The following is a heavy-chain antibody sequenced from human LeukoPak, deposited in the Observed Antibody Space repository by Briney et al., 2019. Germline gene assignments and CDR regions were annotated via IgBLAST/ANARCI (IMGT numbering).Heavy chain of an antibody. CDR2: ISWNGAST. D-gene: IGHD3-10*01. CDR3: ARVSSVYGSGSYYNVYYYYYMDV. V-gene: IGHV3-20*04. J-gene: IGHJ6*03. CDR1: GFTFDDSG. Sequence: PGGSLRLSCAASGFTFDDSGMSWVRQAPGKGLEWVSGISWNGASTGYADSVKGRFTISRDNAKNTLYLQMNSLRAEDTAVYYCARVSSVYGSGSYYNVYYYYYMDVWGKGTTVTVSS.